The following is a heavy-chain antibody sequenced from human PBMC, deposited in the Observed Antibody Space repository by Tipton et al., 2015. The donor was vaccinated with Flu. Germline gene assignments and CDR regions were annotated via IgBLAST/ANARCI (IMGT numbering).Heavy chain of an antibody. CDR3: AREVVLGAFGI. D-gene: IGHD2-15*01. J-gene: IGHJ3*02. Sequence: TLSLTCTVSGGSISSYYWSWIRQPPGKGLEWIGYIYYSGSTNYNPSLKSRVTISVDTSKNQFSLKLSSVTAADTAVYYCAREVVLGAFGIWGQGTMVTVSS. CDR2: IYYSGST. V-gene: IGHV4-59*12. CDR1: GGSISSYY.